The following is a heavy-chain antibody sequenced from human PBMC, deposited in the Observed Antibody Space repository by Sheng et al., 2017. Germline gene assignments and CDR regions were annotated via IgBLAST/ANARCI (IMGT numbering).Heavy chain of an antibody. D-gene: IGHD3-3*01. CDR2: INHSGST. J-gene: IGHJ4*02. Sequence: QVQLQQWGAGLLKPSETLSLTCAVYGGSFSGYYWSWIRQPPGKGLEWIGEINHSGSTNYNPSLKSRVTISVDTSKNQFSLKLSSVTAADTAVYYCARVASDLEWLLYRYYFDYWGQGTLVTVSS. CDR3: ARVASDLEWLLYRYYFDY. CDR1: GGSFSGYY. V-gene: IGHV4-34*01.